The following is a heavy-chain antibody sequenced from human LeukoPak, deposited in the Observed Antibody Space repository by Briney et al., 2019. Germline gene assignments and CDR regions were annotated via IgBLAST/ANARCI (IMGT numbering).Heavy chain of an antibody. J-gene: IGHJ4*02. CDR2: IYTSGST. D-gene: IGHD2-2*01. CDR3: ARDNVVVPAAHDY. Sequence: SQTLSLTCTVSGGSISSGSYYWSWIRQPAGKGLEWIGRIYTSGSTNYNTSLKSRVTISVDTSKNQFSLKLSSVTAADTAVYYCARDNVVVPAAHDYWGQGTLVTVSS. V-gene: IGHV4-61*02. CDR1: GGSISSGSYY.